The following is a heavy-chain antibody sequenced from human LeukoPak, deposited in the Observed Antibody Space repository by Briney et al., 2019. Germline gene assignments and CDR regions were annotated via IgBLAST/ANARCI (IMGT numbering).Heavy chain of an antibody. V-gene: IGHV1-2*02. Sequence: ASVKVSCKASGYTFTGYHMHWVRQAPGQGLEWMGRINPNTGDTNFAQNFQGRVNMTRDTSITTAYMELSRLISDDTAVYYCTRDPRHLDYWGQGTLVTVSS. CDR3: TRDPRHLDY. J-gene: IGHJ4*02. CDR1: GYTFTGYH. CDR2: INPNTGDT.